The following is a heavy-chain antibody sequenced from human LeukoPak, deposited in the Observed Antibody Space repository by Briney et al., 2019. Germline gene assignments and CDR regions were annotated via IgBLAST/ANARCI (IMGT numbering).Heavy chain of an antibody. D-gene: IGHD1-26*01. CDR3: ARDLSGGYTLDAFDI. V-gene: IGHV4-59*01. Sequence: SETLSLTCTVSGGSISSYYWSWIRQPPGKGLEWIGYIYYSGSTNYNPSLKSRVTISVDTSKNQFSLKLSSATAADTAVYYCARDLSGGYTLDAFDIWGQGTMVTVSS. J-gene: IGHJ3*02. CDR1: GGSISSYY. CDR2: IYYSGST.